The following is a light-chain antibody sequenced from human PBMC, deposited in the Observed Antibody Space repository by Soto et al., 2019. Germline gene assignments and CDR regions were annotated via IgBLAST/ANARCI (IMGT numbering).Light chain of an antibody. CDR3: QSYDSRLSVV. Sequence: QSVLTQPPSVSGAPGQRVTISCTGSSSNIGAGYVVHWYQQLPGTAPKVLIHDNNDRPSGVPDRFSGSKSGTSASLAIPGLQAEDEADYYCQSYDSRLSVVFGGGTKLTVL. CDR1: SSNIGAGYV. J-gene: IGLJ2*01. CDR2: DNN. V-gene: IGLV1-40*01.